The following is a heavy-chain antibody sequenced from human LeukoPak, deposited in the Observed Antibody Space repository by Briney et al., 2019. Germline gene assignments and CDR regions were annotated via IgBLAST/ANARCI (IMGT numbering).Heavy chain of an antibody. D-gene: IGHD6-13*01. J-gene: IGHJ5*02. V-gene: IGHV4-61*02. CDR3: ARGRSPPAAAESLFDP. Sequence: PSQTLSLTCTVSGGSISSGDHYWSWIRQPAGQGLEWIGRIYTSGSTNYHPSLKSRVTISVDTSKNQFSLKLSPVTAADTAVYYCARGRSPPAAAESLFDPWGQGTLVTVSS. CDR2: IYTSGST. CDR1: GGSISSGDHY.